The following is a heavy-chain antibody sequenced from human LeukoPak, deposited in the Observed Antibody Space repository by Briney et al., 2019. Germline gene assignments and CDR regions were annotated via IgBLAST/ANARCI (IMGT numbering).Heavy chain of an antibody. Sequence: PGGPLRLSCAASGFTFSSYWMSWVRQAPGKGLEWVANIKQDGSEKYYVDSVKGRFTISRDNAKNSLYLQMNSLRAEDTAVYYCARDTVSYDFWSGYYKRYYYYYMDVWGKGTTVTVSS. CDR2: IKQDGSEK. J-gene: IGHJ6*03. CDR3: ARDTVSYDFWSGYYKRYYYYYMDV. V-gene: IGHV3-7*01. CDR1: GFTFSSYW. D-gene: IGHD3-3*01.